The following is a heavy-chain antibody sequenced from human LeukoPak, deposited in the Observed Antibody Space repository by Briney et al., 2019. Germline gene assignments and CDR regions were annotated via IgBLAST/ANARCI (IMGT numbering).Heavy chain of an antibody. CDR1: GYTFTSYY. CDR3: ARRSIAARPVRWAFDI. CDR2: ISPSGGST. D-gene: IGHD6-6*01. Sequence: ASVKVSCKASGYTFTSYYMHWVRQAPGQGLEWMGIISPSGGSTSYAQKFQGRVTMTRDMSTSTVYMELSSLRSEDTAVYYCARRSIAARPVRWAFDIWGQGTMVTVSS. V-gene: IGHV1-46*01. J-gene: IGHJ3*02.